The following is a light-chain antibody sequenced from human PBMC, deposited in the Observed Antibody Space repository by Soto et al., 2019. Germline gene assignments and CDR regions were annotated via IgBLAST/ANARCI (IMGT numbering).Light chain of an antibody. CDR3: LLHSSGGPRV. CDR1: TGAVTSDRY. Sequence: QTVVTQEPSVTVSPGGTVTLTCGSSTGAVTSDRYPYWFQQQPGQVPRALIFDTTNTHSWTPARFSGSLLGDKAALTLSGAQPEDEADYYCLLHSSGGPRVFGGGTKLTVL. CDR2: DTT. V-gene: IGLV7-46*01. J-gene: IGLJ3*02.